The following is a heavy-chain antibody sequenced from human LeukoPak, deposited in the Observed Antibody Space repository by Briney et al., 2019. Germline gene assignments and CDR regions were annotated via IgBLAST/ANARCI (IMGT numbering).Heavy chain of an antibody. Sequence: SETLSLTCTVSGGSISSYYWSWIRQPAGKGLEWIGRIYTSGSTNYNPSLKSRVTMSVDTSKNQFSLKLSSVTAADTAVYYCARGADSSGEDYLDYWGQGTLVTVSS. CDR2: IYTSGST. V-gene: IGHV4-4*07. CDR1: GGSISSYY. J-gene: IGHJ4*02. CDR3: ARGADSSGEDYLDY. D-gene: IGHD3-22*01.